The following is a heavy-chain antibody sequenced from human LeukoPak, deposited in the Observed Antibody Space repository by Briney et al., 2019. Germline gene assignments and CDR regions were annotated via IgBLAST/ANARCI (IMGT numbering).Heavy chain of an antibody. D-gene: IGHD3-22*01. CDR1: GYTFTAYY. CDR3: ARVPYVSSAYYSPLDF. Sequence: ASVTVSCKASGYTFTAYYMHWVRQAPGQGLEWMGWINPNSGGTNYAQKFQGRVTMTRDTSISTAYMELSRLRSDDTAVYYCARVPYVSSAYYSPLDFWGQGTLVTVSS. CDR2: INPNSGGT. V-gene: IGHV1-2*02. J-gene: IGHJ4*02.